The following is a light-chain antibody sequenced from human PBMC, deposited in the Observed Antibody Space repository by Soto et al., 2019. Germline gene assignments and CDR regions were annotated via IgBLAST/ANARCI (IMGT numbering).Light chain of an antibody. CDR3: QHYNTWPWT. J-gene: IGKJ1*01. CDR1: QSVSVN. V-gene: IGKV3D-15*01. CDR2: DAS. Sequence: EIVLTQSPGTLSLSPGERATLSCRASQSVSVNSLAWYQQKGGQAPRLLIYDASNRATGIPARFSGSGSGTEFTLTISSLQSEDFAVYYCQHYNTWPWTFGQGTKVDIK.